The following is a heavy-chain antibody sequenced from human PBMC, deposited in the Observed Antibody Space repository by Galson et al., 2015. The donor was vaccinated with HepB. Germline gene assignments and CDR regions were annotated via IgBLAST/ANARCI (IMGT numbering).Heavy chain of an antibody. CDR1: GFTFSSYS. CDR2: ISSSSSYI. CDR3: ARDSSDYGDYVRFDY. V-gene: IGHV3-21*01. D-gene: IGHD4-17*01. J-gene: IGHJ4*02. Sequence: SLRLSCAASGFTFSSYSMNWVRQAPGKGLEWVSSISSSSSYIYYADSVKGRFTISRDNAKNSLYLQMNSLRAEDTAVYYCARDSSDYGDYVRFDYWGQGTLVTVSS.